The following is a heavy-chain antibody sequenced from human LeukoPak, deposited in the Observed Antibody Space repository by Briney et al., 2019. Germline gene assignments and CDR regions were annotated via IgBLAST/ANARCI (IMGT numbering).Heavy chain of an antibody. D-gene: IGHD3-10*01. CDR3: AKGEWFGEYPLYYFDY. V-gene: IGHV3-23*01. CDR1: GFTFSSYA. CDR2: ISGSGGST. Sequence: GGSLRLSCAASGFTFSSYAMSWVRQAPGKGLEWVSAISGSGGSTYYADSVKGRLTISRDNSKNTLYLQMNSLRAEDTAVYYCAKGEWFGEYPLYYFDYWGQGTLVTVSS. J-gene: IGHJ4*02.